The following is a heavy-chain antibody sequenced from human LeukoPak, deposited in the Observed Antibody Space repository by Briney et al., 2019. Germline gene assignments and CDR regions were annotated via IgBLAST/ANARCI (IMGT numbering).Heavy chain of an antibody. J-gene: IGHJ2*01. D-gene: IGHD1-26*01. CDR2: IYTSGST. Sequence: PSETLSLTCTVSGGSISSGSYYWSWIRQPAGKGLEWIGRIYTSGSTNYNPSLKSRVTISVDTSKNQFSLKLSSVTAADTAVYYCARGCGSYHWYFDLWGRGTLVTVSS. CDR1: GGSISSGSYY. CDR3: ARGCGSYHWYFDL. V-gene: IGHV4-61*02.